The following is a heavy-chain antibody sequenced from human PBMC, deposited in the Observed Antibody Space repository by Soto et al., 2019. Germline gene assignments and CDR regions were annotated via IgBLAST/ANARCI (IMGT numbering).Heavy chain of an antibody. V-gene: IGHV3-48*03. J-gene: IGHJ6*01. Sequence: GGSLRRSCAASGFTFNNYEMNWVRQAPGKGLEWISYISSSGSTKYYADSVKGRFTISRDTAKDSLYTQMNSLRAEDTAVYYCARGLPMEVWAQGTTVTLSS. CDR3: ARGLPMEV. CDR1: GFTFNNYE. CDR2: ISSSGSTK.